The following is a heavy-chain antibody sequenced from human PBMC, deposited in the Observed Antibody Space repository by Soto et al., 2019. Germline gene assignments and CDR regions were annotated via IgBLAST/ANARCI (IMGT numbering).Heavy chain of an antibody. CDR2: IDPSDSYS. V-gene: IGHV5-10-1*01. CDR3: TTDYGSGSYVVV. Sequence: EVQLVQSGAEVKKPGEALRISCKGSGYRFTSYWISWVRQMPGKGLEWMGRIDPSDSYSSYSPSFQVHATTSSDKYIITAYLKWSSLKASDTAVYYCTTDYGSGSYVVVWGQGTLVTVSS. J-gene: IGHJ1*01. D-gene: IGHD3-10*01. CDR1: GYRFTSYW.